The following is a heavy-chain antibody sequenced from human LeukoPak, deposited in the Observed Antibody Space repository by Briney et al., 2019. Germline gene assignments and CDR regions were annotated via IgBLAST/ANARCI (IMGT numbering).Heavy chain of an antibody. CDR1: GFIFSNYE. V-gene: IGHV3-48*03. CDR2: FSSSGTII. J-gene: IGHJ4*02. CDR3: ARVGSSTWYIGHYFDY. D-gene: IGHD6-13*01. Sequence: GGSLGLSCTASGFIFSNYEMIWIRQAPGKGLEWVSYFSSSGTIIYYADAVKGRFSISRDNPKNSLYLQMNSLRVDDTAVYYCARVGSSTWYIGHYFDYWGQGTLVTVSS.